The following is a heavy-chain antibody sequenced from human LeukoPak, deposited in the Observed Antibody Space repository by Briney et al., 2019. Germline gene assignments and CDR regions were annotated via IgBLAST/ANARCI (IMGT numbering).Heavy chain of an antibody. V-gene: IGHV4-39*07. CDR2: IYYSGST. CDR1: GGSISSSSYY. Sequence: SETLSLTCTVSGGSISSSSYYWGWIRQPPGKGLEWIGSIYYSGSTYYNPSLKSRVTISVDTSKNQFSLKLSSVTAADTAVYYCARGYSGSWYGVYFDYWGQGTLVTVSS. CDR3: ARGYSGSWYGVYFDY. J-gene: IGHJ4*02. D-gene: IGHD6-13*01.